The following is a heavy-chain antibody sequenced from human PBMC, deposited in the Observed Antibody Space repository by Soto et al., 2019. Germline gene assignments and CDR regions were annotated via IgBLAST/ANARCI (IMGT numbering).Heavy chain of an antibody. D-gene: IGHD6-13*01. CDR2: IDHSGST. Sequence: SETLSLTCTVSGGSILNGGHYWTWIRQHPGKGLEWIGEIDHSGSTNYNPSLKSRVTILVDTSRSQLSLRLSFVTAADTAIYYCARSTGFARSWPVSHFNNWFDPWGQVTLVTVSS. V-gene: IGHV4-34*01. CDR3: ARSTGFARSWPVSHFNNWFDP. J-gene: IGHJ5*02. CDR1: GGSILNGGHY.